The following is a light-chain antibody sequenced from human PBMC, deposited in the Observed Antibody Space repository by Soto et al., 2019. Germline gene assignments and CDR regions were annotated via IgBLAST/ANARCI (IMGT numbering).Light chain of an antibody. CDR2: GNS. CDR3: QSYYASLSAWV. V-gene: IGLV1-40*01. J-gene: IGLJ3*02. Sequence: QSVLTQPPSVSGAPGQRVTISCTGSSSNIGAGHALHWYQHLPGAAPKLLMYGNSDRPSGVPDRFSGSKSGTSASLAITGLQPEDEADYYCQSYYASLSAWVFGGGTKLTVL. CDR1: SSNIGAGHA.